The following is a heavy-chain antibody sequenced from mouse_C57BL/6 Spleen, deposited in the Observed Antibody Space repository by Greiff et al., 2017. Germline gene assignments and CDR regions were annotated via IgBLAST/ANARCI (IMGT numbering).Heavy chain of an antibody. D-gene: IGHD2-4*01. Sequence: QVQLQQPGAELVKPGASVKVSCKASGYTFTSYWMHWVKQRPGKGLEWIGRIHPSDSDTNYNQKFKGKATLTVDKSSSTAYMQLSSLTSEDSAVYYCAPLYDYDWYFDVWGTGTTVTVSS. J-gene: IGHJ1*03. CDR1: GYTFTSYW. CDR3: APLYDYDWYFDV. V-gene: IGHV1-74*01. CDR2: IHPSDSDT.